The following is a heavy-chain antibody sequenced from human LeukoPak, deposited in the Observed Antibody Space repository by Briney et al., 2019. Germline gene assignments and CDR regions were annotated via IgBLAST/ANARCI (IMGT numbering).Heavy chain of an antibody. D-gene: IGHD3-16*01. CDR3: SLGQAHGMDV. J-gene: IGHJ6*02. Sequence: GGSLRLSCAASGCTFSSYWMHWVRQAPGKGLMWVSRINSDGTSTSYADSVKGRFTISRDNAKNTLYLQMNSLRAEDTAVYYCSLGQAHGMDVWGQGTTVTVSS. V-gene: IGHV3-74*01. CDR1: GCTFSSYW. CDR2: INSDGTST.